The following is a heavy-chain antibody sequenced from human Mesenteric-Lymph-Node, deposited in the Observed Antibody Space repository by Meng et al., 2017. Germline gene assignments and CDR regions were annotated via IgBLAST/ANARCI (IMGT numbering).Heavy chain of an antibody. V-gene: IGHV3-23*01. CDR1: GCTCSTYA. Sequence: EVHRLESGGGLGQRGGSLSLSCAASGCTCSTYAMSWVRQAPGKGLEWVSTITGSGATTFYADSVKGRFTISRDNSKNTLYLHMNSLRAEDTAVFYCASGPGSPSYYWGQGTLVTVSS. D-gene: IGHD6-19*01. CDR3: ASGPGSPSYY. J-gene: IGHJ4*02. CDR2: ITGSGATT.